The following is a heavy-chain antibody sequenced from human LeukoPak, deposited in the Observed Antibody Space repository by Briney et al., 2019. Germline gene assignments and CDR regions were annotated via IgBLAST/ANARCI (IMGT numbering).Heavy chain of an antibody. D-gene: IGHD3-9*01. V-gene: IGHV4-59*01. CDR2: IYYSGST. Sequence: SETLSLTCTVSGGSISSYYWSWIRQPPGKGLEWIGYIYYSGSTNYNPSLKSRVTISVDTSKNQFSLKLGSVTAADTAVYYCARVEPYDILTGYKVRWFDPWGQGTLVTVSS. J-gene: IGHJ5*02. CDR1: GGSISSYY. CDR3: ARVEPYDILTGYKVRWFDP.